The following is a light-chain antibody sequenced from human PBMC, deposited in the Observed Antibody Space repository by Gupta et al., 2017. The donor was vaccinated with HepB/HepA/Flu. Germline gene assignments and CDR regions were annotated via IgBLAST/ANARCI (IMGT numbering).Light chain of an antibody. CDR3: MQGTHGPPRT. J-gene: IGKJ1*01. CDR1: RSLVYSDGIAY. V-gene: IGKV2-30*01. Sequence: DVVMTLFPVSLPVTLGQPPSIPCRSSRSLVYSDGIAYLNWFQQKPGQSPRRLIYHASKRDAGVPDRFSGSGSGTDFTLKISRVEAEDMAVYYCMQGTHGPPRTFGQGTRVDIK. CDR2: HAS.